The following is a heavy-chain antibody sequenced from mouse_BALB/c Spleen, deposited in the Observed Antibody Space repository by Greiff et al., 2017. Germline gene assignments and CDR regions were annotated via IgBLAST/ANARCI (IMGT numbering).Heavy chain of an antibody. CDR1: GYTFTSYW. J-gene: IGHJ4*01. Sequence: LQQPGSELVRPGASVKLSCKASGYTFTSYWMHWVKQRHGQGLEWIGNIYPGSGRTNYDEKFKSKGTLTVDTSSSTAYMHLSSLTSEDSAVYYCTRGGLYAMDYWGQGTSVTVSS. CDR2: IYPGSGRT. CDR3: TRGGLYAMDY. V-gene: IGHV1S22*01.